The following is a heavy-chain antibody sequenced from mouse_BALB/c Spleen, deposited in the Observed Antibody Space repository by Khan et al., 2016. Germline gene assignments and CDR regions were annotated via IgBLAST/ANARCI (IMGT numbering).Heavy chain of an antibody. CDR2: IHPNSGNT. V-gene: IGHV1S130*01. CDR3: ARGITTAWFAY. J-gene: IGHJ3*01. D-gene: IGHD2-4*01. Sequence: QVQQQQLGAVLVRPGASVKLFCKASGYTCISFWMHWVKQRPGQGLEWIGEIHPNSGNTNYNEKFKGKATLTVDTSSRTAYVDLSSLTSEDSAVYCCARGITTAWFAYWGRRALVTVSA. CDR1: GYTCISFW.